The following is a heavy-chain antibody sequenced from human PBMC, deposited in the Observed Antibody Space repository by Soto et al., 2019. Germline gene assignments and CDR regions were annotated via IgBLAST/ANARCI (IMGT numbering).Heavy chain of an antibody. D-gene: IGHD2-15*01. CDR2: VSIGGST. Sequence: DVQLLESGGGLVQPEGSLRLSGAASGFTFSSYAMGWVRQGPGKGLEGVAVVSIGGSTHYADSVRGRFTISRDNSKNTLSLQMNSLTAEDTAVYFCAKRRGAGGHFDYWGQGALVTVSS. J-gene: IGHJ4*02. CDR1: GFTFSSYA. CDR3: AKRRGAGGHFDY. V-gene: IGHV3-23*01.